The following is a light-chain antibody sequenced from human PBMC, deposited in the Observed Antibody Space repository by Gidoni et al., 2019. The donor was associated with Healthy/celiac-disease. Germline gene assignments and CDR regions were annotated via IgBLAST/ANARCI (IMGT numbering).Light chain of an antibody. Sequence: EFGLTQSPAPLSFSPGERATLSCRASQSVSSYLAWYQQKPGQAPRLLIYDASNRATGIPARFSGSGSGTDFTLTISSLEPEDFAVYYCQQRSNWPTFGGXTKVEIK. V-gene: IGKV3-11*01. CDR1: QSVSSY. CDR3: QQRSNWPT. J-gene: IGKJ4*01. CDR2: DAS.